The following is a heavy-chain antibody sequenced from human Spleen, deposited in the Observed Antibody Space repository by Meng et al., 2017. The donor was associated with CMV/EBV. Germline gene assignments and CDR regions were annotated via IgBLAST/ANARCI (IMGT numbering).Heavy chain of an antibody. J-gene: IGHJ4*02. V-gene: IGHV4-59*01. D-gene: IGHD4-17*01. Sequence: LRLSCSVSGGSISSYYWSWIRQPPGKGLEWIGYIYDSGRTNYNPSLKSRVTISVDTSKNQFSLRLSSVTAADSAVYYCARAPKDFGDYGFDYWGQGALVTVSS. CDR1: GGSISSYY. CDR2: IYDSGRT. CDR3: ARAPKDFGDYGFDY.